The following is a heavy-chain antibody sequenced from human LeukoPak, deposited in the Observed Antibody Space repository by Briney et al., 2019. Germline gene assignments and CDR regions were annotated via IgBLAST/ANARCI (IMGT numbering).Heavy chain of an antibody. CDR2: IYYSGST. V-gene: IGHV4-34*11. CDR1: GGSFSGYY. D-gene: IGHD3-16*01. CDR3: ARETSQKGAHYMDV. J-gene: IGHJ6*03. Sequence: SETPSLTCAVYGGSFSGYYWSWIRQPPGKGLEWIGSIYYSGSTNYNPSLKSRLTISVDTSRNQFSLKLSSVTAADTAVYYCARETSQKGAHYMDVWGKGTTVTISS.